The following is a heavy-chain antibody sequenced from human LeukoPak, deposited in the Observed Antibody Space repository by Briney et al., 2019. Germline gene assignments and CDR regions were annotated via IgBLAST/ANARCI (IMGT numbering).Heavy chain of an antibody. V-gene: IGHV1-18*01. CDR2: ISAYNGNT. D-gene: IGHD3-22*01. CDR3: ARVVSYDSSGYLDAFDI. CDR1: GYTFTSYG. Sequence: ASVKVSCKASGYTFTSYGISWVRQAPGQGLEWMGWISAYNGNTNYAQKLQGRVTMTTDTSTSTAYMELRSLRSDDTAVYYCARVVSYDSSGYLDAFDIWGQGTMVTVSS. J-gene: IGHJ3*02.